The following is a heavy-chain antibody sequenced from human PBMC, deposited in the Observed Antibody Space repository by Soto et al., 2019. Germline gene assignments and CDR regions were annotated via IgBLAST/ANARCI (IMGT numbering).Heavy chain of an antibody. D-gene: IGHD4-4*01. CDR3: ARTLTPGFWFDP. J-gene: IGHJ5*02. CDR1: GGSISSGGYY. Sequence: SETLSLTCTVSGGSISSGGYYWSWIRQHPGKGLEWIGYIYYSGSTYYNPSLKSRVTISVDTSKNQFSLKLSSVTAADTAVYYCARTLTPGFWFDPWGQGTLVTVSS. CDR2: IYYSGST. V-gene: IGHV4-31*03.